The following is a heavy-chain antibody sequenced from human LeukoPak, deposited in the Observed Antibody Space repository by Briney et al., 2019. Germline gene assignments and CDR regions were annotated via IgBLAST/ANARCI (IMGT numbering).Heavy chain of an antibody. CDR3: ARETVAGTFDY. V-gene: IGHV3-11*01. CDR2: ISPSGDII. Sequence: GGSLRLSCAASGFTFSVYYISWIRQAPGKGLEWVSDISPSGDIISYADSVKGRFIISRDYAKESLHLQMNSLRVEDSAVYYCARETVAGTFDYWGQGTQVTVSS. CDR1: GFTFSVYY. J-gene: IGHJ4*02. D-gene: IGHD6-19*01.